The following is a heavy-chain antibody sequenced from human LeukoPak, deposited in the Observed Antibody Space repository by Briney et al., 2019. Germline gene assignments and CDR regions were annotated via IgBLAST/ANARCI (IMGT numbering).Heavy chain of an antibody. CDR2: VYYTGST. J-gene: IGHJ3*01. CDR3: ARISSSNWYNERGAFDV. CDR1: GVSISNYY. V-gene: IGHV4-59*01. D-gene: IGHD6-13*01. Sequence: SETLSLTCTVSGVSISNYYWSWVRQPPGKGLEWIGFVYYTGSTNYSPSLKSRVTISVDTSRNQFSLKLRSVTAADTAVYYCARISSSNWYNERGAFDVWGQGTMVTVSS.